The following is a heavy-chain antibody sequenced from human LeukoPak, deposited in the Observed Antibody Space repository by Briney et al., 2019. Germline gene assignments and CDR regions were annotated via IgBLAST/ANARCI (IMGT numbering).Heavy chain of an antibody. CDR1: GFTLTGYF. Sequence: ASVKVSCKASGFTLTGYFIYWVRQAPGQGLEWMGWINPNSGASNSAQKFQGRVTMTWDTSISTAYMDLSRLKSDDTAVYYCARDSTGEGLDFDYWGQGTLVTVSP. CDR2: INPNSGAS. CDR3: ARDSTGEGLDFDY. V-gene: IGHV1-2*02. J-gene: IGHJ4*02. D-gene: IGHD7-27*01.